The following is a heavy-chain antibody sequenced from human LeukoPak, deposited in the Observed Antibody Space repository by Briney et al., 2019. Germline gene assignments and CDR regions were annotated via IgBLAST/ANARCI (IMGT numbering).Heavy chain of an antibody. CDR1: GGTFSSYA. Sequence: SVKVSCKASGGTFSSYAISWVRQAPGQGLEWMGRIIPILGIANYAQKFQGRVTITADKSTSTAYMELSSLRSEDTAVYYCATVGYCSSTSCPYYFDYWGQGTLVTVSS. CDR2: IIPILGIA. CDR3: ATVGYCSSTSCPYYFDY. J-gene: IGHJ4*02. V-gene: IGHV1-69*04. D-gene: IGHD2-2*01.